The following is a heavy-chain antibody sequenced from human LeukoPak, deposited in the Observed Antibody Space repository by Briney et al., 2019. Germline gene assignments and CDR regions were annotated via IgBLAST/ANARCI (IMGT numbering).Heavy chain of an antibody. CDR3: ARSEINDYMRF. J-gene: IGHJ4*02. Sequence: PSQTLSLTCTISGTSITSGSYFWSWIRQPAGNELEWLGLIYSSGRTNYNPSLKSRVTFSVDTSKNQFSLKLRSVTAADTALYYCARSEINDYMRFWGQGILVTVSS. CDR2: IYSSGRT. CDR1: GTSITSGSYF. V-gene: IGHV4-61*02. D-gene: IGHD4-11*01.